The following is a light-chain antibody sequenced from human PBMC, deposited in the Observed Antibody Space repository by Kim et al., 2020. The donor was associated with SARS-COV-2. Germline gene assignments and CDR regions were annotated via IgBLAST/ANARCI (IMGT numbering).Light chain of an antibody. CDR3: QAWDSSTAWV. J-gene: IGLJ3*02. Sequence: SPGRTASETCSEAKLWRKYACWKQQKQGQSPLLVIYQDSKRPSGTPERFSGSNSGNTATLTISGTQAMDGADYYCQAWDSSTAWVFGGGTQLTVL. V-gene: IGLV3-1*01. CDR1: KLWRKY. CDR2: QDS.